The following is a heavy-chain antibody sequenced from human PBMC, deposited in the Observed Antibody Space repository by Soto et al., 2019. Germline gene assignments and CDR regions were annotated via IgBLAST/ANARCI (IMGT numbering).Heavy chain of an antibody. CDR2: IIPIFGTA. D-gene: IGHD6-19*01. CDR1: GGTFSSYA. CDR3: ARGSSGCYLHYYYGMDV. Sequence: QVQLVQSGAEVKKPGSSVKVSCKASGGTFSSYAISWVRQAPGQGLEWMGGIIPIFGTANYAQKFQGRVTITADESTSTAYMELSSLRSEDTAVYYCARGSSGCYLHYYYGMDVWGQGTTVTVSS. V-gene: IGHV1-69*19. J-gene: IGHJ6*02.